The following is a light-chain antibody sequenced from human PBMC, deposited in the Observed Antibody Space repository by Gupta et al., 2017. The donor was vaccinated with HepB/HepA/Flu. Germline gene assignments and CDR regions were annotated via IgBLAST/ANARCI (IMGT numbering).Light chain of an antibody. Sequence: EIVLTQSPGTLSLSPGERATLSCRVSQSISNFLAWYQQTPGQAPRLLIYGASNRATGIPARFSGSGSGTDFTLTISNLEPEDFAVYYCQQRYNWPLTFGGGTKVEI. J-gene: IGKJ4*01. CDR2: GAS. CDR3: QQRYNWPLT. CDR1: QSISNF. V-gene: IGKV3-11*01.